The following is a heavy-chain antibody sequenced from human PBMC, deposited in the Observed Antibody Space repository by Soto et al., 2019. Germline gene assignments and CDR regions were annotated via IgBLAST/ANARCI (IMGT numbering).Heavy chain of an antibody. CDR2: ISSSSSYI. J-gene: IGHJ3*02. V-gene: IGHV3-21*01. CDR1: GFTFSSYS. Sequence: GGSLRLSCAASGFTFSSYSMNWVRQAPGKGLEWVSSISSSSSYIYYADSVKGRFTISRDNAKNSLYLQMNSLRAEDTAVYYCARVGEWLVPSGRAFDIWGQGTMVTVSS. CDR3: ARVGEWLVPSGRAFDI. D-gene: IGHD6-19*01.